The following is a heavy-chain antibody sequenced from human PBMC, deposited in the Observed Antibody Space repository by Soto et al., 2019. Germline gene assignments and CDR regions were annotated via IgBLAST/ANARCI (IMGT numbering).Heavy chain of an antibody. D-gene: IGHD6-13*01. CDR1: GGTFSSYA. J-gene: IGHJ6*02. V-gene: IGHV1-69*13. Sequence: SVKVSCKASGGTFSSYAISWVRQAPGQGLEWMGGIIPTFGTANYAQKFQGRVTITADESTSTAYMELSSLRSEDTAVYYCARDAGSSWPQPYYYYYGMDVWGQGTTVTVSS. CDR2: IIPTFGTA. CDR3: ARDAGSSWPQPYYYYYGMDV.